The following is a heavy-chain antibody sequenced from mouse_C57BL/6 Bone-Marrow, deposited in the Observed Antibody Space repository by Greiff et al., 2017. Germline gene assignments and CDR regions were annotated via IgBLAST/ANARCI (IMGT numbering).Heavy chain of an antibody. D-gene: IGHD2-5*01. CDR2: IDPSDSYT. J-gene: IGHJ2*01. CDR1: GYTFTSYW. CDR3: AAYYSNYVDY. Sequence: VQLQQPGAELVMPGASVKLSCKASGYTFTSYWMHWVKQRPGQGLEWIGAIDPSDSYTNYNQKFKGKSTLTVDKSSSTAYMQLSSLTSEDSAVYYCAAYYSNYVDYWGQGTTLTVSS. V-gene: IGHV1-69*01.